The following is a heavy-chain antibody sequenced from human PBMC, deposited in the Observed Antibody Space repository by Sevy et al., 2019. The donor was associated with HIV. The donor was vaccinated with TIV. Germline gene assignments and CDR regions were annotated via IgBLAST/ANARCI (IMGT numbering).Heavy chain of an antibody. V-gene: IGHV3-23*01. CDR3: ATATIGSGTYYPGRY. Sequence: GGSLRLSCAASGFTFAGVMTWVRQAPGKGLEWVSSISGSGGSAYYADSVKGRFTISRDNSKNTLDLQMNILRVDDTAIYYCATATIGSGTYYPGRYWGQGALVTVSS. J-gene: IGHJ4*02. CDR2: ISGSGGSA. CDR1: GFTFAGV. D-gene: IGHD3-10*01.